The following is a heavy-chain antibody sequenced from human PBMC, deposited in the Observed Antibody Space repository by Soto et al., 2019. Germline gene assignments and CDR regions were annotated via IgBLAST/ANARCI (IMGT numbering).Heavy chain of an antibody. D-gene: IGHD2-15*01. CDR2: VSIGGST. CDR1: GFTFSSYA. J-gene: IGHJ4*02. CDR3: AKRRGAGGHFDY. Sequence: LRLSCAASGFTFSSYAMGWVRQGPGKGLEWVAVVSIGGSTHYADSVRGRFTISRDNSKNTLSLQMNSLTAEDTAVYFCAKRRGAGGHFDYWGQGALVTVSS. V-gene: IGHV3-23*01.